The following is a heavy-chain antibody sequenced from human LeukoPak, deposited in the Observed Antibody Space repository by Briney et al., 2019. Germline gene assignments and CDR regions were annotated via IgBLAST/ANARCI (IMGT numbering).Heavy chain of an antibody. D-gene: IGHD4-17*01. Sequence: PGRSLRLSCAASGFTFSSYGMHWVRQAPGKGLGWVALIWYDGTNKYYADSVKGRFTISRDNSKNTLYLQMNSLRAEDTAVYYCAKEKRYGDWGVAFDIWGQGTMVTVSS. CDR1: GFTFSSYG. CDR2: IWYDGTNK. V-gene: IGHV3-33*06. CDR3: AKEKRYGDWGVAFDI. J-gene: IGHJ3*02.